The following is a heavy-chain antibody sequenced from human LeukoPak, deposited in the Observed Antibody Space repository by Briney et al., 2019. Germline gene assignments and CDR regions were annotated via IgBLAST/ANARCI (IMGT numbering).Heavy chain of an antibody. D-gene: IGHD6-6*01. V-gene: IGHV4-59*12. CDR3: ARENWRSKSIDFDS. CDR1: GGSISSYY. J-gene: IGHJ4*02. CDR2: IYYSGST. Sequence: SETLSLTCTVSGGSISSYYWSWIRQPPGKGLEWIGYIYYSGSTNYNPSLKSRVTISVDTSKNQFSLRLSSVTAADTAAYFCARENWRSKSIDFDSWGQGTLVTVSS.